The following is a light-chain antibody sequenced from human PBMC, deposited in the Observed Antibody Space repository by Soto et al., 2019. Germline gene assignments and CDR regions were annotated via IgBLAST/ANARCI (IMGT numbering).Light chain of an antibody. CDR1: QSLLHSNGYNF. J-gene: IGKJ5*01. Sequence: MTQSPLSLPVTPGEPASISCRSSQSLLHSNGYNFLDWYQQRPGKAPQVLIYAASSLQSGVPSRFSGSGSGTDFTLTISSLQPEDFVTYYCQQTYSTPITFGQGTRLEIK. CDR3: QQTYSTPIT. CDR2: AAS. V-gene: IGKV1-39*01.